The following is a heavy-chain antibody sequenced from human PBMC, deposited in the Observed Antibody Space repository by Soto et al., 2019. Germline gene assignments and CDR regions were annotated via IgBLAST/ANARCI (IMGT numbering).Heavy chain of an antibody. J-gene: IGHJ4*02. Sequence: GGSLRLSCAASGFIVSSNYMSWVRQAPGKGLEGVSVIYAGGSTYYADSVKGRFTIPRDNFKNMVYLQMNSLRAEDTAVYYCAKDLQFSGWLSAQTFDYWGQGTQVTVSS. CDR3: AKDLQFSGWLSAQTFDY. D-gene: IGHD6-19*01. CDR1: GFIVSSNY. CDR2: IYAGGST. V-gene: IGHV3-66*01.